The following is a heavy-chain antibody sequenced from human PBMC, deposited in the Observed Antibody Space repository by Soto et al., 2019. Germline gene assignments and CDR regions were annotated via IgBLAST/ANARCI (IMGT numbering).Heavy chain of an antibody. CDR2: IKSKTDGGTT. Sequence: GGSLRLSCAASGFTFSNAWMNWVRQAPGKGLEWVGRIKSKTDGGTTDYAAPVKGRFTISRDDSKNTLYLQMNSLKTEDTAVYYCTTGGDYGSPTYYYYYGMDVWGQGTTVTVSS. J-gene: IGHJ6*02. CDR1: GFTFSNAW. CDR3: TTGGDYGSPTYYYYYGMDV. D-gene: IGHD4-17*01. V-gene: IGHV3-15*07.